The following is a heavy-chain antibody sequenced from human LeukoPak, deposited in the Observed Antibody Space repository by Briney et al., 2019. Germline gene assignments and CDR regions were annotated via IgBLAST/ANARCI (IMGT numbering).Heavy chain of an antibody. Sequence: GASVKVSCKASGGTFSSYAISWVRQAPGQGLEWMGRIIPILGIANYAQKFQGRVTITADKSTSTAYMELSSLRSEDTAVYYCARGGDYSGYDIFDYWGQGTLVTVSS. CDR3: ARGGDYSGYDIFDY. D-gene: IGHD5-12*01. CDR2: IIPILGIA. V-gene: IGHV1-69*04. CDR1: GGTFSSYA. J-gene: IGHJ4*02.